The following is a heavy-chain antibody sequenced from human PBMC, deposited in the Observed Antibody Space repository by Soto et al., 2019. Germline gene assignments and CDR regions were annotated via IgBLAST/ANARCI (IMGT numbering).Heavy chain of an antibody. J-gene: IGHJ4*02. D-gene: IGHD5-12*01. CDR1: GGSTSSYY. Sequence: SETLSLTCTVSGGSTSSYYWSWIRQPPGKGLEWIGYIYYSGSTNYNPSLKSRVTISVDTSKNQFSLKLSSVTAADTAVYYCARRSDGYDSYFDYWGQGTLVTVSS. V-gene: IGHV4-59*01. CDR2: IYYSGST. CDR3: ARRSDGYDSYFDY.